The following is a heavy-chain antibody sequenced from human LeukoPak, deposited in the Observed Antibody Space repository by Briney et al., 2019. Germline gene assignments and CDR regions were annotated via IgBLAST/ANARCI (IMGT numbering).Heavy chain of an antibody. CDR1: GGSFSGYY. CDR3: ASGSDAESGSYYSYYYYYMDV. CDR2: INRSGTT. V-gene: IGHV4-34*01. D-gene: IGHD1-26*01. Sequence: TSETLSLTCAVYGGSFSGYYWSWIRQPPGKGLEWIGEINRSGTTNYNPSLKSRVTISVDTSKNQFSLKLSSVTAADTAVYYCASGSDAESGSYYSYYYYYMDVWGKGTTVTVSS. J-gene: IGHJ6*03.